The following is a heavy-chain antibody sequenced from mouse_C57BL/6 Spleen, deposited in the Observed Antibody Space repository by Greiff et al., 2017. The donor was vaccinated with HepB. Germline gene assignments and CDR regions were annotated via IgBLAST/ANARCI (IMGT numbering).Heavy chain of an antibody. J-gene: IGHJ1*03. CDR2: IYPGSGST. D-gene: IGHD1-1*01. V-gene: IGHV1-55*01. CDR3: ARPGSSYVDWYFDV. CDR1: GYTFTSYW. Sequence: QVQLQQSGAELVKPGASVKMSCKASGYTFTSYWITWVKQRPGQGLEWIGDIYPGSGSTNYNEKFKSKATLTVDTSSSTAYMQLSSLTSEDSAVYYCARPGSSYVDWYFDVWGTGTTVTVSS.